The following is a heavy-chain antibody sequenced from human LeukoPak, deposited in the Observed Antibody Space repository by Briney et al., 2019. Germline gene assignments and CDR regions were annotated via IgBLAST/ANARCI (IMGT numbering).Heavy chain of an antibody. CDR1: GGAISGYY. J-gene: IGHJ2*01. D-gene: IGHD4-23*01. CDR2: IYYSGST. Sequence: SETLSLTCTVSGGAISGYYYNWIRQPPGKGLEWIGYIYYSGSTNYNPSLKSRVTISLDTSKNQFSLKLSSVTTADTAVYYCARSVVTLYWYFDLWGRGTLVTVSS. V-gene: IGHV4-59*01. CDR3: ARSVVTLYWYFDL.